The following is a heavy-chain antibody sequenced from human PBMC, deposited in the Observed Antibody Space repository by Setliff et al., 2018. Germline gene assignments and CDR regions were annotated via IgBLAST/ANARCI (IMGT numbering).Heavy chain of an antibody. V-gene: IGHV4-4*07. J-gene: IGHJ6*03. CDR1: GGSISSYY. Sequence: SETLSLTCTVSGGSISSYYWSWIRQPAGKGLEWIGHIYIGGSANYNPSLKSRVTVSIDTSKNQFSLKLNSVTAADMAVYYCAREQWLDPPGYYYMDVWAKGTTVTISS. D-gene: IGHD6-19*01. CDR2: IYIGGSA. CDR3: AREQWLDPPGYYYMDV.